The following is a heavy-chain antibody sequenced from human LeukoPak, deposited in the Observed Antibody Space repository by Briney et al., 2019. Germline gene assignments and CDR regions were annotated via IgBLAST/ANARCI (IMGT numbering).Heavy chain of an antibody. CDR1: GFSLSATGVG. Sequence: SGPTLVNLTQTLSLPFSFSGFSLSATGVGVGWIRQAHGKAPEWLALIHRNDDKRYSPSLKSRVTITKDTTKNHVVLKMSNMDPVDTATYYCAHTEGGGYCSSTSCLMYFDYWGQGTLVTVSS. CDR3: AHTEGGGYCSSTSCLMYFDY. D-gene: IGHD2-2*01. V-gene: IGHV2-5*01. CDR2: IHRNDDK. J-gene: IGHJ4*02.